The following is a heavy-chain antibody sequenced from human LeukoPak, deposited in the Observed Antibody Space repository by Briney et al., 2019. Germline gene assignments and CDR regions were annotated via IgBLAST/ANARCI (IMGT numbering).Heavy chain of an antibody. CDR3: ATYWYQLLMFDY. J-gene: IGHJ4*02. V-gene: IGHV3-23*01. D-gene: IGHD2-2*01. CDR1: GFTFRSYA. Sequence: GGSLRLSCAASGFTFRSYAMSWVRQAPGEGLGWVSAIRGSGGITYYADSVKGRFTISRDNSKNTRSLQMNSLSAEDTAVYYCATYWYQLLMFDYWGQGALVTVSS. CDR2: IRGSGGIT.